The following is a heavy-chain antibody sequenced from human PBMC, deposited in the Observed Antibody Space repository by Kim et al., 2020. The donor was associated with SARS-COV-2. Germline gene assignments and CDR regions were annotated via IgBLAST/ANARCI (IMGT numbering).Heavy chain of an antibody. D-gene: IGHD3-10*01. CDR2: INGDGSST. CDR1: GFTFTTYW. Sequence: GGSLRLSCAASGFTFTTYWMKWVRQTPGKGLVWVSRINGDGSSTRYADSVKGRIIISRDNAKNTLYLQMNSLRTEDTAVYYCARGGSWGVFDYWGQGTLVTVS. V-gene: IGHV3-74*01. CDR3: ARGGSWGVFDY. J-gene: IGHJ4*02.